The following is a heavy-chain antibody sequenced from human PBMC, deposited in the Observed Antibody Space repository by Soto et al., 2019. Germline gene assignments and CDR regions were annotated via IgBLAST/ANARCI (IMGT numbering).Heavy chain of an antibody. Sequence: ASVKVSCKASGYTFTSYGISWVRQAPGQGLEWMGWISAYNGDTNYAQKLQGRVTMTTDTSTSTAYMELRSLRSDDTAVYYCARGIVGATHPTRTFYFDYWGQGTLVTLSS. CDR3: ARGIVGATHPTRTFYFDY. CDR1: GYTFTSYG. V-gene: IGHV1-18*04. D-gene: IGHD1-26*01. CDR2: ISAYNGDT. J-gene: IGHJ4*02.